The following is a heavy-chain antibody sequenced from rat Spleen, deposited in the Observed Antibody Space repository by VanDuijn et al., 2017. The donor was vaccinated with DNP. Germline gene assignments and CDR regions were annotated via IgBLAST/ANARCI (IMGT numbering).Heavy chain of an antibody. Sequence: EVQLVESGGGLVQPGRSLKLSCAASGFTFSDYNMAWVRQAPKKGLEWVATISTGGGNTYYRDSVKGRFTISRDNAKSTLYLQMDSLRSEDTATYYCATQGQLGFAYWGQGTLVTVSS. J-gene: IGHJ3*01. D-gene: IGHD1-10*01. CDR3: ATQGQLGFAY. V-gene: IGHV5-25*01. CDR2: ISTGGGNT. CDR1: GFTFSDYN.